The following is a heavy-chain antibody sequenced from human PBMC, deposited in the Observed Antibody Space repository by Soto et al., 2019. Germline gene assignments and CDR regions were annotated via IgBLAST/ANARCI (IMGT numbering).Heavy chain of an antibody. Sequence: PSETLCLTCAVSGASVISTYWWSWVRQPPGKGPEWIGEINHRGSTNYNPSLKSRVTISVDISKNQFSLKLTSVTAADTAIYYCARYFDWPSGFDIWGQGTMVTV. D-gene: IGHD3-9*01. CDR2: INHRGST. CDR1: GASVISTYW. CDR3: ARYFDWPSGFDI. J-gene: IGHJ3*02. V-gene: IGHV4-4*02.